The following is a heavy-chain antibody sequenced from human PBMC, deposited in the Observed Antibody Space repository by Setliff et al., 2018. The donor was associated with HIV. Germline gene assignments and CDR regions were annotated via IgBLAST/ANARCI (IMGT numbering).Heavy chain of an antibody. V-gene: IGHV1-18*01. Sequence: GASVKVSCKASGYTFTGYGISWVRQAPGQGLEWMGWISAYNGNTNYAQKLQGRVTMTTDTSTSTAYMGLRSLRSDDTAVYYCARGPPIVVVPAALLTFDYWGQGTLVTVSS. CDR3: ARGPPIVVVPAALLTFDY. CDR1: GYTFTGYG. CDR2: ISAYNGNT. D-gene: IGHD2-2*01. J-gene: IGHJ4*02.